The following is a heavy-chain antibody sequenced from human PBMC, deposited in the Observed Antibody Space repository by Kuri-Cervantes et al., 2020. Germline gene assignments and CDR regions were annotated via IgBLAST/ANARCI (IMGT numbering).Heavy chain of an antibody. J-gene: IGHJ4*02. V-gene: IGHV1-8*01. CDR1: AYTFTSYD. CDR3: ARETAAGTVDY. D-gene: IGHD6-13*01. CDR2: MNPNSGNT. Sequence: ASVKVSCKASAYTFTSYDINWVRQATGQGPEWMGWMNPNSGNTGYAQKFQGRVTMTRNTSISTAYMELSSLRSEDTAVYYCARETAAGTVDYWGQGTLVTVSS.